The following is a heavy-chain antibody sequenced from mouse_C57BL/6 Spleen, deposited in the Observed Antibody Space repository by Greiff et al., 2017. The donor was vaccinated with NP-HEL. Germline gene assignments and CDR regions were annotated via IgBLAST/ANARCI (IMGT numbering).Heavy chain of an antibody. V-gene: IGHV5-4*01. CDR3: ARDPDYYGSRYFDV. CDR1: GFTFSSYA. J-gene: IGHJ1*03. Sequence: EVHLVESGGGLVKPGGSLKLSCAASGFTFSSYAMSWVRQTPEKRLEWVATISDGGSYTYYPDNVKGRFTISRDNAKNNLYLQMSHLKSEDTAMYYCARDPDYYGSRYFDVWGTGTTVTVSS. CDR2: ISDGGSYT. D-gene: IGHD1-1*01.